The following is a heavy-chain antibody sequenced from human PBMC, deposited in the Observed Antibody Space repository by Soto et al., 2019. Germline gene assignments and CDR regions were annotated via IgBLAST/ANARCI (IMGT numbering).Heavy chain of an antibody. Sequence: ASVKVSCKASGYSFTTHGISWVRRAPGHGLEWMGWISAYNGDTHYVQRFQGRLTMTTDTSTSTAYMELRGLTSDDTAVYYCARDPPFSGILRGTPLMDVWGQGTTVTVSS. CDR2: ISAYNGDT. CDR1: GYSFTTHG. D-gene: IGHD4-17*01. CDR3: ARDPPFSGILRGTPLMDV. V-gene: IGHV1-18*04. J-gene: IGHJ6*02.